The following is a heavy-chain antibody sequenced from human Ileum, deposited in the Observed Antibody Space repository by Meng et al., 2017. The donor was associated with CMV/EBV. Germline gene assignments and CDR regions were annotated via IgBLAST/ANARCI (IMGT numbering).Heavy chain of an antibody. CDR2: IYYSGST. J-gene: IGHJ4*02. V-gene: IGHV4-61*01. Sequence: GGSVSSGSYYWSWIRQPPGKGLEWIGYIYYSGSTNYNPSLKSRVTISVDTSKNQFSLKLSSVTAADTAVYYCARVITIFGVVIFDYWGQGTLVTVSS. CDR3: ARVITIFGVVIFDY. CDR1: GGSVSSGSYY. D-gene: IGHD3-3*01.